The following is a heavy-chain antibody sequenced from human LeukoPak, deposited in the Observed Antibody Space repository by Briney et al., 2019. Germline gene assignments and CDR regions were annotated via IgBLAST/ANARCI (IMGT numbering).Heavy chain of an antibody. Sequence: GGSLRLSCAASGFTFSSYSMNWVRQAPGKGLEWVSSVSSSSSYIHSADSVRGRFTISRDNAKNSLFLQMNSLRAEDTAVYYCARDEWGDAFDIWGQGTMVTVFS. CDR3: ARDEWGDAFDI. V-gene: IGHV3-21*01. CDR1: GFTFSSYS. D-gene: IGHD1-26*01. J-gene: IGHJ3*02. CDR2: VSSSSSYI.